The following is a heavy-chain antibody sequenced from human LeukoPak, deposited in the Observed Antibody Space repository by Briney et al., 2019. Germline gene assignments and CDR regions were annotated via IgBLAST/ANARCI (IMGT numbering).Heavy chain of an antibody. CDR3: ARVPYYYGSGSYYPYFDY. D-gene: IGHD3-10*01. Sequence: EGSLRLSCAASGFTFSSYWMHWVRQAPGKGLVWVSRINSDGSSTSYADSVKGRFTISRDNAKNTLYLQMNSLRAEDTAVYYCARVPYYYGSGSYYPYFDYWGQGTLVTVSS. J-gene: IGHJ4*02. V-gene: IGHV3-74*01. CDR1: GFTFSSYW. CDR2: INSDGSST.